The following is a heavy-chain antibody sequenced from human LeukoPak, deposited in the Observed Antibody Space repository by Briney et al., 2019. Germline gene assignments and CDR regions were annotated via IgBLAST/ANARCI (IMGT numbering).Heavy chain of an antibody. Sequence: PGGSLRLSCAASGFTFSSYWMHWVRQAPGKGLVWVSRINSDGSSTNYADSVKGRFTISRDNAKNTLYLQMNSLRAEDTAVYYCARDRGSFYYGMDVWGQGTTVTVSS. CDR1: GFTFSSYW. CDR2: INSDGSST. CDR3: ARDRGSFYYGMDV. J-gene: IGHJ6*02. V-gene: IGHV3-74*01. D-gene: IGHD1-26*01.